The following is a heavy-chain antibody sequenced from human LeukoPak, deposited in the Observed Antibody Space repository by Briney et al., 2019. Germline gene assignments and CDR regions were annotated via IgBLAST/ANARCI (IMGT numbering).Heavy chain of an antibody. V-gene: IGHV4-59*12. CDR2: IYYSGIT. CDR1: GGSISRYY. D-gene: IGHD3-9*01. CDR3: ARDLGALLRYFDWLSNDAFDI. J-gene: IGHJ3*02. Sequence: PSKTLSLTCTVSGGSISRYYWSWFRQPPGKGREWIGYIYYSGITNYNPSLKSRVTISVDTSKNQFSLKLSSVTAADTAVYYCARDLGALLRYFDWLSNDAFDIWGQGTMVTVSS.